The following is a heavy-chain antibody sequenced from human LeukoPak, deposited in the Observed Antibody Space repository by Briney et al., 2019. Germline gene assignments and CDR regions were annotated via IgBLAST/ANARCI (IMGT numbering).Heavy chain of an antibody. Sequence: ASVKVSCKASGYTFTGYSMHWVRQAPGQGLEWMGWINPNSGGTNYAQKFQGRATMTRDTSISTAYMELSRLRSDDTAVYYCARDFPKYCSSTSCYQGTSDYWGQGTLVTVSS. V-gene: IGHV1-2*02. CDR1: GYTFTGYS. CDR3: ARDFPKYCSSTSCYQGTSDY. D-gene: IGHD2-2*01. J-gene: IGHJ4*02. CDR2: INPNSGGT.